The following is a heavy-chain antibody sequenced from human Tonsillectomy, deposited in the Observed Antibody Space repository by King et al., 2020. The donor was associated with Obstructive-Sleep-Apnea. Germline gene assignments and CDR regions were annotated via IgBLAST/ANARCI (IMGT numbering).Heavy chain of an antibody. V-gene: IGHV4-59*08. CDR1: GGSISSYY. D-gene: IGHD6-13*01. CDR3: ARQGYSSSWYDY. Sequence: LQLQESGPGLVKPSETLSLTCTVSGGSISSYYWSWIRQPPGKGLEWIGYIYYSGSTNYNPSLKSRVTISIDTSKNQFSLKLSSVTAADTAVYYCARQGYSSSWYDYWGQGTLVTVSS. CDR2: IYYSGST. J-gene: IGHJ4*02.